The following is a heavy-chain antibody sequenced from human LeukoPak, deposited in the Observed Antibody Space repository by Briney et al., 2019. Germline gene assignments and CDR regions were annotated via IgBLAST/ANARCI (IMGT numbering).Heavy chain of an antibody. CDR2: IKSKTDGGTT. J-gene: IGHJ4*02. Sequence: GGSLRLSCAASTFTFSYAWMSWVRQAPGKGLEWVGRIKSKTDGGTTDYAAPVKGRFTISRDDSKTTLYLQMNSLKTEDTAVYYCTTLGWEILTGYDGYFDSWGQGTLVTVSS. V-gene: IGHV3-15*01. CDR1: TFTFSYAW. CDR3: TTLGWEILTGYDGYFDS. D-gene: IGHD3-9*01.